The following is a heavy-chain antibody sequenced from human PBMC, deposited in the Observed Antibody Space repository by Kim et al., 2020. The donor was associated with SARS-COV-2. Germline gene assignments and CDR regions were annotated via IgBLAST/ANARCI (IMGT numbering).Heavy chain of an antibody. Sequence: SETLSLTCTVCGGSISSGGYYWSWIRQHPGKGLEWIAYIHFSGDTYSNPSLRGRVTVAMDTSKNQFSLYLSSVTAADTAVYYCARLLAARPDDDQWGQGTLVTVSS. CDR2: IHFSGDT. J-gene: IGHJ4*02. V-gene: IGHV4-31*03. CDR3: ARLLAARPDDDQ. D-gene: IGHD6-6*01. CDR1: GGSISSGGYY.